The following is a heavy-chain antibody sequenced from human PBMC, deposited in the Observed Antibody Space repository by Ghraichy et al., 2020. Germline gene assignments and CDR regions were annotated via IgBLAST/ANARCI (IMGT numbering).Heavy chain of an antibody. V-gene: IGHV4-34*01. J-gene: IGHJ4*02. CDR1: GGSFSGYY. D-gene: IGHD3-10*01. CDR3: ARGSSYQGYGSGSSTFDY. CDR2: INHSGST. Sequence: ETLSLTCAVYGGSFSGYYWSWIRQPPGKGLEWIGEINHSGSTNYNPSLKSRVTISVDTSKNQFSLKLSSVTAADTAVYYCARGSSYQGYGSGSSTFDYWGQGTLVTVSS.